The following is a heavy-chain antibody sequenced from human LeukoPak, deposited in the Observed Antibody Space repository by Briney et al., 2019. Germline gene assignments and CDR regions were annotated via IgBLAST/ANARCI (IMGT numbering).Heavy chain of an antibody. Sequence: ASVKVSCKASGGTFSSYAISWVRQATGQGLEWMGWMNPNSGNTGYAQKFQGRVTITRNTSISTAYMELSSLRSEDTAVYYCARCRVYSYGYHYYYMDVWGKGTTVTVSS. J-gene: IGHJ6*03. CDR3: ARCRVYSYGYHYYYMDV. CDR1: GGTFSSYA. D-gene: IGHD5-18*01. V-gene: IGHV1-8*03. CDR2: MNPNSGNT.